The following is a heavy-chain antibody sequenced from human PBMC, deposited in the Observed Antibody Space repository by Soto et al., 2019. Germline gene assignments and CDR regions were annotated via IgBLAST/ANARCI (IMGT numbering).Heavy chain of an antibody. V-gene: IGHV3-9*02. CDR3: IKDESINWYSGHFRH. Sequence: GGSLRLSWPAAAFTSDEHAMRWVRQGAGKGLEWVSGINWNSGSIGYGDSVKGRFAISRDNAKNSPHLQMNSLSAEDTAFYYCIKDESINWYSGHFRHWGQGTLVTVSS. J-gene: IGHJ1*01. D-gene: IGHD6-13*01. CDR2: INWNSGSI. CDR1: AFTSDEHA.